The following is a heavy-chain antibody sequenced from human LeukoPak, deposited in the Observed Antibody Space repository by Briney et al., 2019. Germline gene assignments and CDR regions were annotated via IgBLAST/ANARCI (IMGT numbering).Heavy chain of an antibody. J-gene: IGHJ5*02. Sequence: ASVKVSCKASGNTFTSCDINWVRQVTGQGLEWMGWMNPNSGNTGYAQKFQGRVTMTRNTSISTAYMELSSLRSEDTAVYYCARGPSRDYGSGSSWFDPWGQGTLVTASS. CDR2: MNPNSGNT. D-gene: IGHD3-10*01. CDR3: ARGPSRDYGSGSSWFDP. CDR1: GNTFTSCD. V-gene: IGHV1-8*01.